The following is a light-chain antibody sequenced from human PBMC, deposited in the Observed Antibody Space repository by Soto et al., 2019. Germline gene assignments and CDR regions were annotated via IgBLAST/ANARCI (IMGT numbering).Light chain of an antibody. CDR3: QSYDSSLSGSV. CDR2: GNS. CDR1: SSNIGAGYD. V-gene: IGLV1-40*01. J-gene: IGLJ2*01. Sequence: QSVLTQPPSVSGAPGQRVTISCTGSSSNIGAGYDVHWYQQLPGTAPKLLIYGNSNGPSGVPDRFSGSKSGTSVSLAITGLQAEDEADYYCQSYDSSLSGSVFGGGTQLTVL.